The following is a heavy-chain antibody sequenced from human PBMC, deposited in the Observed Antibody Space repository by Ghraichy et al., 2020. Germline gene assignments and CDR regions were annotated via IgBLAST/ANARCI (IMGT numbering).Heavy chain of an antibody. V-gene: IGHV3-30*02. CDR3: AKSRVIAVAGKGENYYYMDV. J-gene: IGHJ6*03. CDR2: IRYDGSNK. D-gene: IGHD6-19*01. CDR1: GFTFSSYG. Sequence: GGSLRLSCAASGFTFSSYGMHWVRQAPGKGLEWVAFIRYDGSNKYYADSVKGRFTISRDNSKNTLYLQMNSLRAEDTAVYYCAKSRVIAVAGKGENYYYMDVWGKGTTVTVSS.